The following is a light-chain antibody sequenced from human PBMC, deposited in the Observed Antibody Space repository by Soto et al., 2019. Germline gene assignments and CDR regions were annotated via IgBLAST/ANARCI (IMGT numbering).Light chain of an antibody. Sequence: DIQMTQSPSSLSASVGDRVTITCRASQSISSYLNWYHQKPGKAPKLLIYAASSLQSGVPSRFSGSGSGTDFTLTISSLQPEDFATYYCQQSYSLMYTFGQGTKLEIK. CDR1: QSISSY. CDR3: QQSYSLMYT. CDR2: AAS. V-gene: IGKV1-39*01. J-gene: IGKJ2*01.